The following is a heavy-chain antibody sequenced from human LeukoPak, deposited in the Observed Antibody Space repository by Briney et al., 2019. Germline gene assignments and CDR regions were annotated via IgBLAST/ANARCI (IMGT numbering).Heavy chain of an antibody. D-gene: IGHD2-21*01. CDR2: INPNSGGT. J-gene: IGHJ5*02. CDR1: GYXFTGYY. Sequence: ASVKVSCKASGYXFTGYYIYWVRQAPGQGLEWMGWINPNSGGTNFAQKFQGRVTMTRDTSISTAYMELSRLRSDDTAVYYCAREYYGRALDPWGQGTLVTVSS. V-gene: IGHV1-2*02. CDR3: AREYYGRALDP.